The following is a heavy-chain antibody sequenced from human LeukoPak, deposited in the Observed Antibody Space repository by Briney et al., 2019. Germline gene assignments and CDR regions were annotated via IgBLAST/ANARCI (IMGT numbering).Heavy chain of an antibody. CDR3: AKESGSYHYYFDY. D-gene: IGHD1-26*01. V-gene: IGHV3-30*18. J-gene: IGHJ4*02. Sequence: PGGSLRLSCAAFGFTFSSYGMHWVRQAPGKGLEWVAVISHDGSNKYYADSVKGRFTISRDNSKNTLYLQMNSLRAEDTAVYYCAKESGSYHYYFDYWGQGTLVTVSS. CDR2: ISHDGSNK. CDR1: GFTFSSYG.